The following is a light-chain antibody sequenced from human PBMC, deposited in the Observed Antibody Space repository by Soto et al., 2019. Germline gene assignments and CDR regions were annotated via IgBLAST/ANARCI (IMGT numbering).Light chain of an antibody. CDR2: AAS. Sequence: DIQMTQSPSSVSAFIGDRVTITCRASQDIGRRLAWFQQKPGKAPKYLIQAASSLQGGVPSTFSVSGSGTDFTLTINTLHPEDFSPYYCLQVASFPRTFGQGTKVEIK. CDR1: QDIGRR. CDR3: LQVASFPRT. V-gene: IGKV1-12*01. J-gene: IGKJ1*01.